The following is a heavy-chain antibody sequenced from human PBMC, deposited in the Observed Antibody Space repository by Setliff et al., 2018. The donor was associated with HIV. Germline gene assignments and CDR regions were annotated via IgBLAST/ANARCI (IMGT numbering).Heavy chain of an antibody. CDR3: AKAVAAPSWFVP. J-gene: IGHJ5*02. D-gene: IGHD2-15*01. V-gene: IGHV4-31*03. CDR2: IYYTGST. Sequence: SETLSLTCTVSNASISSGGFYWSWVRQHPGKGLGWIGYIYYTGSTYYNPSLKSRVSISVDTSKNQFSLKLTSVTAADTAVYYCAKAVAAPSWFVPWGQGTLVTVSS. CDR1: NASISSGGFY.